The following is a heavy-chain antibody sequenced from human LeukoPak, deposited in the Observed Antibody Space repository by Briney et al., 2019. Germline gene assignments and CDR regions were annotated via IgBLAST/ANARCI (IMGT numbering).Heavy chain of an antibody. D-gene: IGHD3-10*01. CDR2: IQQDGSEK. Sequence: GGSLRLSCAASGFTFNYYWLTWVRQAPGKGLEWVAKIQQDGSEKYYVDSVKGRFIISRDNAKNSLYLQMNSLRAEDTAVYYCARVRKLRTRGVMDPLDYWGQGTLVTVSS. J-gene: IGHJ4*02. CDR1: GFTFNYYW. CDR3: ARVRKLRTRGVMDPLDY. V-gene: IGHV3-7*01.